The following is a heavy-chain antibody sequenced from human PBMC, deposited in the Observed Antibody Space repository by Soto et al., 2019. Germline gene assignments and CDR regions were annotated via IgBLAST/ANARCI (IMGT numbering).Heavy chain of an antibody. CDR3: ARPLRDRNYYSGMAV. D-gene: IGHD3-22*01. J-gene: IGHJ6*02. CDR1: GGTFSKYA. Sequence: QVQLVQSGAEMQQPGASVRVSCKASGGTFSKYAFSWVRQAPGQGLEWLGGTIPMSGTPNYAQKFQGRVAISADESTATVYMALSSLRSEDTAVYFCARPLRDRNYYSGMAVWGQGTTVTVSS. CDR2: TIPMSGTP. V-gene: IGHV1-69*01.